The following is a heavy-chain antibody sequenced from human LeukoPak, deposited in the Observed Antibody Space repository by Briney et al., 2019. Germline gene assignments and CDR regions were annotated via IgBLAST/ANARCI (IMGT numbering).Heavy chain of an antibody. CDR1: GFTFSSYT. V-gene: IGHV3-21*01. CDR3: AQAIGRVVGTFDF. CDR2: ISSRGIYI. Sequence: GGSLCLSCVASGFTFSSYTMKWGRQARGNGLEWVSSISSRGIYIYYANSVKGRLTISRDNAKNSLYLQMNSLRAEDPGVYYCAQAIGRVVGTFDFWRQGTVDTVPS. D-gene: IGHD2-21*01. J-gene: IGHJ4*02.